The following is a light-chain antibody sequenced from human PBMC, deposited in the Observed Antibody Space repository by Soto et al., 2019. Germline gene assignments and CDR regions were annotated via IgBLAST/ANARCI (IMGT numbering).Light chain of an antibody. J-gene: IGKJ4*01. Sequence: EIVLTQSPGTLSLSPGERATLSCSASQSVSEHLAWYQPRPGQATRLVIYDASKRAAGIPGRFSGSGSGTDFTLTIASLEPEDFAVYYRHQRSSWPPVTFGGGTKVDIK. CDR2: DAS. CDR1: QSVSEH. CDR3: HQRSSWPPVT. V-gene: IGKV3-11*01.